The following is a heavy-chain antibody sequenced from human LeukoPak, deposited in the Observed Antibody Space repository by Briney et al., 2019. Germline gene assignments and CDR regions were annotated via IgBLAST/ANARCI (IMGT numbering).Heavy chain of an antibody. J-gene: IGHJ4*02. Sequence: GESLKISCKGSGYSFTTYWIAWVRQMPGKGLEWMGIINPGDSDTRYSPSFQGQVTISADKSISTAYLQWSSLKASDTAMYYCARAPVLQGGILGLTYWGQGTLVTVSS. D-gene: IGHD3-10*01. V-gene: IGHV5-51*01. CDR2: INPGDSDT. CDR3: ARAPVLQGGILGLTY. CDR1: GYSFTTYW.